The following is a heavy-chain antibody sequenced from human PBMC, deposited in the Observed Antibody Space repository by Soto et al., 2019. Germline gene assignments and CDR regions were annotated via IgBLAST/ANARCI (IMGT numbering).Heavy chain of an antibody. CDR2: IHSSGNT. J-gene: IGHJ4*02. CDR3: ARTGPYSSGNN. V-gene: IGHV4-4*02. CDR1: GGSGSGVNW. D-gene: IGHD3-22*01. Sequence: YGVAGGSGSGVNWWGWVRQPPGKGLEWIGEIHSSGNTDYNPSLKSRVTISRDMSKNEFSLKLTSVTAADTAVYYCARTGPYSSGNNWGQGTLVTVSS.